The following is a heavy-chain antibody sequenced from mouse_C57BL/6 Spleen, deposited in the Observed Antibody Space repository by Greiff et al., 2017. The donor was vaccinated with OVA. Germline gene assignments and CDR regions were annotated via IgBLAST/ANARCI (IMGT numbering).Heavy chain of an antibody. CDR1: GYTFTSYW. D-gene: IGHD1-1*01. CDR2: IYPGNSDT. J-gene: IGHJ4*01. Sequence: EVQLQQSGTVLARPGASVKMSCKTSGYTFTSYWMHWVKQRPGQGLEWIGAIYPGNSDTSSNQKFKGKAKLTAVTSASTAYMELSSLTNEDSAVYYCTEMGHYLYAMDYWGQGTSVTVSS. CDR3: TEMGHYLYAMDY. V-gene: IGHV1-5*01.